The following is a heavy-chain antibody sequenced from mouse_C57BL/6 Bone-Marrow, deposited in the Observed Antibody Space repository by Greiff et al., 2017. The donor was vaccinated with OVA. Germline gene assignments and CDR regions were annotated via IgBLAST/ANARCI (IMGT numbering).Heavy chain of an antibody. Sequence: EVQVVESGPGLAKPSQTLSLTCSVTGYSITSDFWNWIRKFPGNKLEYMGYISYSGITYYNPSLKIPISITRDTSKNQYYLQLNSVTTEDTATYYCERRRRGGGNYAMDYWGQGTSVTVSS. CDR1: GYSITSDF. J-gene: IGHJ4*01. CDR2: ISYSGIT. V-gene: IGHV3-8*01. CDR3: ERRRRGGGNYAMDY.